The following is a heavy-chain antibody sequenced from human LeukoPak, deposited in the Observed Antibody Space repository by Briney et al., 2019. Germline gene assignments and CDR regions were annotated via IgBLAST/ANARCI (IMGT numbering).Heavy chain of an antibody. D-gene: IGHD5-24*01. CDR1: GGSISSSSYY. J-gene: IGHJ4*02. Sequence: SETLSLTCTVSGGSISSSSYYWGWIRQPPGKGLEWIVSIYYSGSTYYNPSLKSRITISVDTSKNQFSLKLSSVTAADTAIYYCAKDDAYLQYDDWGQGTLVTVSS. CDR3: AKDDAYLQYDD. CDR2: IYYSGST. V-gene: IGHV4-39*07.